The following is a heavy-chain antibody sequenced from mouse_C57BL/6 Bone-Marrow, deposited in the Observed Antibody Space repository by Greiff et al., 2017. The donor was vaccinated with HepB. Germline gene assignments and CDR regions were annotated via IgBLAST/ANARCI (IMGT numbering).Heavy chain of an antibody. D-gene: IGHD2-1*01. CDR3: ARVYYGNYERY. Sequence: VKLVESGAELARPGASVKLSCKASGYTFTSYGISWVKQRTGQGLEWIGEIYPRSGNTYYNEKFKGKATLTADKSSSTAYMEIRSLTSEDSAVYFCARVYYGNYERYWGQGTTLTVSS. CDR1: GYTFTSYG. J-gene: IGHJ2*01. CDR2: IYPRSGNT. V-gene: IGHV1-81*01.